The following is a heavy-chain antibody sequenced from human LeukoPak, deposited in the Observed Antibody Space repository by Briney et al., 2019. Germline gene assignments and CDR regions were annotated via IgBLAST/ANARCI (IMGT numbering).Heavy chain of an antibody. CDR2: INPDGSTT. CDR1: GFTFSSYW. CDR3: ATAGNYRFDY. V-gene: IGHV3-74*01. J-gene: IGHJ4*02. Sequence: GGSLRLSCAASGFTFSSYWVHWVRQAPGRGLVWVSRINPDGSTTNYADSVKGRFTISRDNARNTLYLQMNSLRAEDTAVYYCATAGNYRFDYWGQGTLVTVSS. D-gene: IGHD1-7*01.